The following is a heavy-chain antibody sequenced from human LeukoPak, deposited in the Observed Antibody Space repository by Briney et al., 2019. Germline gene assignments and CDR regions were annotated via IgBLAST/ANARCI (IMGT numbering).Heavy chain of an antibody. D-gene: IGHD6-13*01. J-gene: IGHJ3*02. CDR3: ARQRSYIISWYRPPVHDAFDI. CDR1: GFSFTTYY. V-gene: IGHV5-51*01. Sequence: GESLKISCKGSGFSFTTYYIGWVRQMPGKGLEWMGIIYPGDSDTRYSPSFQGQVTISADKSISTAYLQWSSLKASDTAMYYCARQRSYIISWYRPPVHDAFDIWGQGTMVTVSS. CDR2: IYPGDSDT.